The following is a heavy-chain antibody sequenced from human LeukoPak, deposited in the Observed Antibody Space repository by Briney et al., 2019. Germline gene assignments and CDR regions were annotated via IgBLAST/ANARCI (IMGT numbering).Heavy chain of an antibody. CDR1: GFTFSSYW. V-gene: IGHV3-74*01. Sequence: GGSLRLSCAASGFTFSSYWMHWVRQAPGKGLAWVSRINSDGSSTSYADSVKGRFTISRDNAKNTLYLQMNSLRAEDTAVYYCARRAAAGTDNWFDPWGQGTLVTVSS. CDR2: INSDGSST. D-gene: IGHD6-13*01. J-gene: IGHJ5*02. CDR3: ARRAAAGTDNWFDP.